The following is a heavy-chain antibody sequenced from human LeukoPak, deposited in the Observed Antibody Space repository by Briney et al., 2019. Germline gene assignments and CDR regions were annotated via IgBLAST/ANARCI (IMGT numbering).Heavy chain of an antibody. CDR3: ARRSGWYYFDY. CDR2: MNPNSGNT. D-gene: IGHD6-19*01. J-gene: IGHJ4*02. CDR1: GYTFASYD. Sequence: ASVKVSCKASGYTFASYDINWVRQATGQGLEWMGWMNPNSGNTGYAQKFQGRVTMTRNTSISTAYIELSSLRSEDTAVYYCARRSGWYYFDYWGQGTLVTVSS. V-gene: IGHV1-8*01.